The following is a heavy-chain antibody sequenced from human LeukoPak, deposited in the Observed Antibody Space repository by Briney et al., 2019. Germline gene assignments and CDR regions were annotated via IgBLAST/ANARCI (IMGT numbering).Heavy chain of an antibody. CDR2: IYYSGST. J-gene: IGHJ5*02. D-gene: IGHD4-11*01. CDR1: GGSISSYY. V-gene: IGHV4-59*08. CDR3: ARLNSSYDANWFDP. Sequence: SETLSLTCTVSGGSISSYYWSWIRQPPGKGLEWIGYIYYSGSTNYNPSLKSRVTISVDTSKNQFSLKLSSVTAADTAVYYCARLNSSYDANWFDPWGQGTLVTVSS.